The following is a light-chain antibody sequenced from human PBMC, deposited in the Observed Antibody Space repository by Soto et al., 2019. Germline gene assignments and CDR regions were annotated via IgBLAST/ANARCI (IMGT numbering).Light chain of an antibody. CDR3: QQYNNWPRT. Sequence: EIVMTQSPATLSVSPGERATLSCRASQSVSSNLVWYQQKPGQAPRLLIYGASTRATGIPARFSGSGSGTEFTLTISSLRSEDFAVYYCQQYNNWPRTFGQGTKVDNK. CDR1: QSVSSN. J-gene: IGKJ1*01. V-gene: IGKV3-15*01. CDR2: GAS.